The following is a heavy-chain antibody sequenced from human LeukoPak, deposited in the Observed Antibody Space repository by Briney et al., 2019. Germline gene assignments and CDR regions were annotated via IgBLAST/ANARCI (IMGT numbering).Heavy chain of an antibody. V-gene: IGHV3-23*01. J-gene: IGHJ4*02. CDR3: AKVYDSSGYYYGD. CDR1: GFTFSSYA. D-gene: IGHD3-22*01. CDR2: ISGRSGNK. Sequence: PGGSLRLSCAASGFTFSSYAMTWVRQAPGKGLEWVSIISGRSGNKYSADSVKGRFTISRDNSKNTLYLQMNSLRAEDTAVYYCAKVYDSSGYYYGDWGQGTLVTVSS.